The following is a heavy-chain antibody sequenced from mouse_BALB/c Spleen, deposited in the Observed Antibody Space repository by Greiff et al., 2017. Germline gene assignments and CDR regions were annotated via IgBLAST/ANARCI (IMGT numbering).Heavy chain of an antibody. D-gene: IGHD2-12*01. CDR3: ARGYDGAFAY. Sequence: EVMLVESGGGLVKPGGSLKLSCAASGFTFSSYAMSWVRQSPEKRLEWVAEISSGGSYTYYPDTVTGRFTISRDNAKNTLYLEMSSLRSEDTAMYYCARGYDGAFAYWGQGTLVTVSA. J-gene: IGHJ3*01. CDR1: GFTFSSYA. V-gene: IGHV5-9-4*01. CDR2: ISSGGSYT.